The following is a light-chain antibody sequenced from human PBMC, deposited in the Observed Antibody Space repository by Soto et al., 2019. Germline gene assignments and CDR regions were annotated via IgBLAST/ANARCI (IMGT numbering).Light chain of an antibody. J-gene: IGLJ2*01. CDR2: EVR. V-gene: IGLV2-14*01. CDR3: SSYTTSNTLV. CDR1: SSDVGAYTY. Sequence: QSALTQPASVSGSPGQSVTISCTGTSSDVGAYTYVSWYQQHPGKAPKLMIFEVRDRPSGGSNRVSGSKSGNKASLTISGLQAEDEADYYCSSYTTSNTLVFGGGTKLTVL.